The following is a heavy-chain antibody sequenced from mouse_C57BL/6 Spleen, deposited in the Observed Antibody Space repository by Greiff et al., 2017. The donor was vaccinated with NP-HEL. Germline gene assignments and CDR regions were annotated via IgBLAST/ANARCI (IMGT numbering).Heavy chain of an antibody. V-gene: IGHV5-17*01. D-gene: IGHD2-3*01. Sequence: EVKLVESGGGLVKPGGSLKLSCAASGFTFSDYGMHWVRQAPEKGLEWVAYISSGSSTIYYADTVKGRFTISRDNAKNTLFLQMTSLRSEDTAMYYCARWLLQGYFDVWGTGTTVTVSS. CDR3: ARWLLQGYFDV. CDR2: ISSGSSTI. CDR1: GFTFSDYG. J-gene: IGHJ1*03.